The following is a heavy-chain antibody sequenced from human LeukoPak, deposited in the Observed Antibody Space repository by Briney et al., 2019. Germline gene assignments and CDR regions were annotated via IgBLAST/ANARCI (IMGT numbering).Heavy chain of an antibody. Sequence: SETLSLTCTVSGGSISGEFLSWIRQPAGKGLEWVGHIYSSGNANYNPSLKSRVTMSVDTSKNQFSLRLSSATAADTAVYYCARTCMGSYSGWFDPWGPGALVTVSS. CDR1: GGSISGEF. D-gene: IGHD2-8*01. CDR2: IYSSGNA. J-gene: IGHJ5*02. CDR3: ARTCMGSYSGWFDP. V-gene: IGHV4-4*07.